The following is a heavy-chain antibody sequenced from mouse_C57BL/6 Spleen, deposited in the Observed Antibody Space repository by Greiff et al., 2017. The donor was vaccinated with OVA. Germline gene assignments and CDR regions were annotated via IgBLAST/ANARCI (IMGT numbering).Heavy chain of an antibody. D-gene: IGHD1-1*01. J-gene: IGHJ4*01. V-gene: IGHV1-55*01. Sequence: QVQLQQPGAELVKPGASVKMSCKASSYTFTSYWITWVKQRPGQGLEWIGDIYPGSGSTNYNEKFKSKATLTVDTSSSTAYMQLSSLTSEDSAVYYCARRLGSSYVGYAMDYWGQGTSVTVSS. CDR2: IYPGSGST. CDR1: SYTFTSYW. CDR3: ARRLGSSYVGYAMDY.